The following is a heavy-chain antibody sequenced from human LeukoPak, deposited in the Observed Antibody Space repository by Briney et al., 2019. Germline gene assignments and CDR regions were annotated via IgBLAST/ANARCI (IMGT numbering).Heavy chain of an antibody. V-gene: IGHV4-34*01. CDR1: GGSFSGYY. D-gene: IGHD3-10*01. J-gene: IGHJ6*02. CDR2: INHSGST. CDR3: ARGLMVRGFNGMDV. Sequence: SETLSLNCAVYGGSFSGYYWSWIRQPPGKGLEWIGEINHSGSTNYNPSLKSRVTISVDTSKNQFSLKLSSVTAADTAVYYCARGLMVRGFNGMDVWGQGTTVTVSS.